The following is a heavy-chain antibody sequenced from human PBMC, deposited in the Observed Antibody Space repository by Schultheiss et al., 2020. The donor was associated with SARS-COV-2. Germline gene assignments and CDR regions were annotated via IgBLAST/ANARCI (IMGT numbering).Heavy chain of an antibody. CDR2: ISGSGGST. CDR1: GFTFSSYA. CDR3: ARVTLPYFDY. J-gene: IGHJ4*02. V-gene: IGHV3-23*01. D-gene: IGHD1-26*01. Sequence: GESLKISCAASGFTFSSYAMSWVRQAPGKGLEWVSAISGSGGSTYYADSVKGRFTISRDNAKNSLYLQMNSLRAEDTAVYYCARVTLPYFDYWGQGTLVTVSS.